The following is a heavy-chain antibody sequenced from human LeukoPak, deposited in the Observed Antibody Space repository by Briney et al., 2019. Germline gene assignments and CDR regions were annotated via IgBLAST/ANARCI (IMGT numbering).Heavy chain of an antibody. J-gene: IGHJ3*02. V-gene: IGHV3-53*01. D-gene: IGHD3-10*01. CDR2: IYSGGST. CDR1: GFTVSSNY. CDR3: AREYYYGSGSYSDAFDI. Sequence: GGSLRLSCAASGFTVSSNYMSWVRQAPGKGLEWVSVIYSGGSTYYADSVKGRFTISRGNSKNTLYLQMNSLRAEDTAVYYCAREYYYGSGSYSDAFDIWGQGTMVTVSS.